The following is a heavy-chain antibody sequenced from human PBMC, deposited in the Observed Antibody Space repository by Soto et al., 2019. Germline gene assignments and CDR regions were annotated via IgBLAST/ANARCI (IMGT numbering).Heavy chain of an antibody. V-gene: IGHV3-33*01. CDR2: IWYDGSNK. J-gene: IGHJ6*02. Sequence: PGGSLRLSCAASGFTFSSYGMHWVRQAPGKGLEWVAVIWYDGSNKYYADSVKGRFTISRDNSKNTLYLQMNSLRAEDTAVYYCARELTMVRGVTYYYYGMDVWGQGTTVTVS. CDR3: ARELTMVRGVTYYYYGMDV. D-gene: IGHD3-10*01. CDR1: GFTFSSYG.